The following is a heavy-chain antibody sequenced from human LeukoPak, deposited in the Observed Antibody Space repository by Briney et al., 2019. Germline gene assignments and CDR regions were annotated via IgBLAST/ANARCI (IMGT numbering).Heavy chain of an antibody. CDR3: ARTTMVRGTYYMDV. J-gene: IGHJ6*03. Sequence: SETLSLTCTVSGGSISSYYWSWIRQPAGKGLEWIGRIYSSGSTNYNPSLKSRVTMSVDTSKNQFSLKLSSVTAADTAVYYCARTTMVRGTYYMDVWGKGTTVTISS. V-gene: IGHV4-4*07. D-gene: IGHD3-10*01. CDR1: GGSISSYY. CDR2: IYSSGST.